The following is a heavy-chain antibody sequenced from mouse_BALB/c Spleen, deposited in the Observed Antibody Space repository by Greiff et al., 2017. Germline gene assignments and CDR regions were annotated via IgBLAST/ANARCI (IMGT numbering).Heavy chain of an antibody. V-gene: IGHV3-6*02. Sequence: EVKLMESGPGLVKPSQSLSLTCSVTGYSITSGYYWNWIRQFPGNKLEWMGYISYDGSNNYNPSLKNRISITRDTSKNQFFLKLNSVTTEDTATYYCAREGTTVVDYFDYWGQGTTLTVSS. CDR3: AREGTTVVDYFDY. D-gene: IGHD1-1*01. CDR1: GYSITSGYY. CDR2: ISYDGSN. J-gene: IGHJ2*01.